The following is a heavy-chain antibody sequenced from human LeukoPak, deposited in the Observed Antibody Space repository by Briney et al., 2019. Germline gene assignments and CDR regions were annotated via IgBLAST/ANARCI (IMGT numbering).Heavy chain of an antibody. CDR1: GYTFSSYA. CDR3: ARDVLAVVVAGSSFEF. Sequence: ASVKISCKAPGYTFSSYALIWVRQAPGQGLEWMGWINTKTGDPTYAQDFTGRFVLSLDTSVNTAFMQINSLKTEDTAVYYCARDVLAVVVAGSSFEFWGQGTLVSVSS. J-gene: IGHJ4*02. CDR2: INTKTGDP. V-gene: IGHV7-4-1*02. D-gene: IGHD2-15*01.